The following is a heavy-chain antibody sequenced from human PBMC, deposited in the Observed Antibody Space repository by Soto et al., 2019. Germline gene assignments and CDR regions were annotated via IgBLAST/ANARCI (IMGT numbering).Heavy chain of an antibody. V-gene: IGHV1-2*02. J-gene: IGHJ3*02. CDR3: ARDTHYSDSSGHHLYPFDI. CDR2: INPKSGGT. Sequence: ASVKVSCKASGYTFTGYYMHWVRQAPGQWLEWMGWINPKSGGTNYAQKFQGRVTMTRDTSISTAYMELSRLRSDETAVYYCARDTHYSDSSGHHLYPFDIWGQGTMVTLSS. CDR1: GYTFTGYY. D-gene: IGHD3-22*01.